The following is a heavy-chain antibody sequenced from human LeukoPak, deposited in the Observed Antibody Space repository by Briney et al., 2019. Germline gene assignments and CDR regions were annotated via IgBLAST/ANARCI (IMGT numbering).Heavy chain of an antibody. D-gene: IGHD2-21*02. Sequence: SETLSLTCAVYGGTFSGYYWSWIRQPPGKGLEWIGEINHSGSTNYHPSLKSRVTISVDTSKNQFSLKLSSVTAADTAVYYCARGSRLDYWGQGTLVTVSS. CDR2: INHSGST. V-gene: IGHV4-34*01. CDR1: GGTFSGYY. CDR3: ARGSRLDY. J-gene: IGHJ4*02.